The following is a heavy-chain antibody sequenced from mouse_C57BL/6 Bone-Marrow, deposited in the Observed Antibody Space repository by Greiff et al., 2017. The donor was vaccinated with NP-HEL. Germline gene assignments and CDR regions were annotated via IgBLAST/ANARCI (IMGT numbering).Heavy chain of an antibody. V-gene: IGHV1-69*01. D-gene: IGHD2-3*01. CDR2: IDPSDSYT. CDR3: ARGGYYVYAMDY. Sequence: VQLQQPGAELVMPGASVKLSCKASGYTFTSYWMHWVKQRPGQGLEWIGEIDPSDSYTNYNQKFQGKSTLTVDKSSSTAYMQLSSLTSEDSAVYYCARGGYYVYAMDYWGQGTSVTVSS. CDR1: GYTFTSYW. J-gene: IGHJ4*01.